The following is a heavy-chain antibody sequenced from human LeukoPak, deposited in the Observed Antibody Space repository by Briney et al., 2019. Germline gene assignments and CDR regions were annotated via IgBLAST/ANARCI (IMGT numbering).Heavy chain of an antibody. J-gene: IGHJ6*03. D-gene: IGHD4-17*01. CDR1: GVSISSYY. CDR3: ARVFYGDSNYYYYYYMDV. CDR2: IYYSGST. Sequence: SETLSLTCTVSGVSISSYYWSWIRQPPGKGLEWIGYIYYSGSTNYNPSLKSRVTISVDTSKNQFSLKLSSVTAADTAVYYCARVFYGDSNYYYYYYMDVWGKGTTVTVSS. V-gene: IGHV4-59*01.